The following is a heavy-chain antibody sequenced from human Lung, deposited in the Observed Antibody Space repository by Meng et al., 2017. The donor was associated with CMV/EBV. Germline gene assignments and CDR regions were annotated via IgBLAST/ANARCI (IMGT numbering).Heavy chain of an antibody. J-gene: IGHJ4*02. CDR1: GGSIISRNL. Sequence: PLQESGPGPVKPSGPLSLTSAGSGGSIISRNLWRWVRQPPGKGLEWIGEIYHSGSTNYNPSLKSRVTISVDKSKHQFSLKLSSVTAADTAVYYCASFPPPGKQWLVTDYWGQGTLVTVSS. CDR3: ASFPPPGKQWLVTDY. V-gene: IGHV4-4*02. CDR2: IYHSGST. D-gene: IGHD6-19*01.